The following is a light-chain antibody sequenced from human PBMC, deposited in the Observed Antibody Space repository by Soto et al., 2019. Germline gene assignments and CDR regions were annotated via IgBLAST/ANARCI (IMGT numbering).Light chain of an antibody. J-gene: IGKJ3*01. CDR1: QSVASSH. CDR2: DAS. V-gene: IGKV3-20*01. CDR3: QQYGSASFT. Sequence: EIVLTQSPGTLSLSPGERATLSCRASQSVASSHLAWYRQKPGQTPRPLIYDASSRATGIPGRISGSGSGTDFTLTSSSLEPEDFAVYYCQQYGSASFTFGPGTKVDSK.